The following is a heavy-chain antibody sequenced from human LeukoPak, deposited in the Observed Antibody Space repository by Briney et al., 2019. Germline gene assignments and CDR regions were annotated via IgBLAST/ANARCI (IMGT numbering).Heavy chain of an antibody. CDR3: ARVRDGYNYGY. CDR2: INPNSGGT. Sequence: ASVKVSCKASGYTFTGYYMHWVRQAPGQGLEWMGWINPNSGGTDYARKFQGRVTMTRDTSISTAYMELSRLRSDDTAVYYCARVRDGYNYGYWGQGTLVTVSS. V-gene: IGHV1-2*02. CDR1: GYTFTGYY. J-gene: IGHJ4*02. D-gene: IGHD5-24*01.